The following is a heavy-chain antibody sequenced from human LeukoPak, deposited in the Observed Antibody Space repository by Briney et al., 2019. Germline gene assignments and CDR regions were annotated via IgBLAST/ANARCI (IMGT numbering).Heavy chain of an antibody. D-gene: IGHD4-17*01. CDR1: GGSISSYY. J-gene: IGHJ6*02. CDR2: IHYTGTT. V-gene: IGHV4-59*08. Sequence: SETLSLTCSVSGGSISSYYWSWIRQPPGKELEWIGYIHYTGTTNYNPSLKSRLTISVDTSKNQFSLKLSSVTAADTAVYYCARDSLTTVIDFYYYGMDVWGQGTTVTVSS. CDR3: ARDSLTTVIDFYYYGMDV.